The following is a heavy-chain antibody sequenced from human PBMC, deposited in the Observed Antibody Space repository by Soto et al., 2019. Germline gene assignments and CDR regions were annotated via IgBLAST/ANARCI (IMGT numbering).Heavy chain of an antibody. CDR1: GYTFTSYG. CDR3: ARDLKVAYCGGDCSTRWFDP. CDR2: ISAYNGNT. D-gene: IGHD2-21*02. Sequence: ASVKVSCQASGYTFTSYGISWVRQAPGQGLEWMGWISAYNGNTNYAQKLQGRVTMTTDTSTSTAYMELRSLRSDDTAVYYCARDLKVAYCGGDCSTRWFDPWGQGTLVTVSS. V-gene: IGHV1-18*01. J-gene: IGHJ5*02.